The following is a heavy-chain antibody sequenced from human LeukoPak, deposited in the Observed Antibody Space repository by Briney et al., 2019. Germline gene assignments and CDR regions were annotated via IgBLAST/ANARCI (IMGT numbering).Heavy chain of an antibody. V-gene: IGHV3-48*02. J-gene: IGHJ4*02. Sequence: GGSLRLSCAASGFTFSTYTMNWVRQAPGKGLEWVSAVSDSSDVHYSDSVKGRFTISRDNARNSLYLQMNSLRDEDTAVYYCARDGLHTAHFDYWGQGTLVTVSS. CDR2: VSDSSDV. CDR3: ARDGLHTAHFDY. D-gene: IGHD5-18*01. CDR1: GFTFSTYT.